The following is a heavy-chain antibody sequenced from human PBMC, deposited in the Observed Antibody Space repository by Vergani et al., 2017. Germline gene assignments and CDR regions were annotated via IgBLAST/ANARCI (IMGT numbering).Heavy chain of an antibody. Sequence: QVQLVESAGGVVQRGGPLRLSCAASGFTFSNFGMHWIRQAPGKGLEWLGYIGKDGINTRYRDAVKGRFTVSRDNTKDILYLQMESVRSEDTALYYCAKYLRDSSDRVPDSWGPGTLVIVSS. D-gene: IGHD2-21*02. CDR3: AKYLRDSSDRVPDS. CDR2: IGKDGINT. CDR1: GFTFSNFG. J-gene: IGHJ4*02. V-gene: IGHV3-30*02.